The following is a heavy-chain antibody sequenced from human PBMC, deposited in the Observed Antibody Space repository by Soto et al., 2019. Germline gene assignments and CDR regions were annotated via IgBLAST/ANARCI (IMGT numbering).Heavy chain of an antibody. CDR1: ASSFSSYD. Sequence: GGSLRLSCAAAASSFSSYDMTWVRQSPGKGLEWVSTITTSGDRTYYADSVKGRFTISRDNSKNTLYLQMSSLRAEDTAVYYGANGRKYSRRYWGQGTLVTVSS. J-gene: IGHJ4*02. V-gene: IGHV3-23*01. D-gene: IGHD5-18*01. CDR2: ITTSGDRT. CDR3: ANGRKYSRRY.